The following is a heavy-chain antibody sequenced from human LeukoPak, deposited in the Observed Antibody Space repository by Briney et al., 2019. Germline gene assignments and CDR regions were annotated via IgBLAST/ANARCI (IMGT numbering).Heavy chain of an antibody. V-gene: IGHV1-69*13. D-gene: IGHD3-3*01. Sequence: ASVKVSCKASGGTFSSYAISWVRQAPGQWLEWMGGIIPIFGTANYAQKFQGRVTITADGSTSTAYMELSSLRSEDTAVYYCARVGVGDSFWFDYWGQGTLVTVSS. CDR3: ARVGVGDSFWFDY. J-gene: IGHJ4*02. CDR2: IIPIFGTA. CDR1: GGTFSSYA.